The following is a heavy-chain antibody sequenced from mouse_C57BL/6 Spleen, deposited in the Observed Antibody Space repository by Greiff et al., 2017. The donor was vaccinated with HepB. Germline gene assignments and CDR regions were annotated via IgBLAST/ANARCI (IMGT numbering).Heavy chain of an antibody. CDR3: ARSYYYGSTDFDY. Sequence: EVQVVESGGGLVQPGGSLSLSCAASGFTFTDYYMSWVRQPPGKALEWLGFIRNKANGYTTEYSASVKGRCTISRDNSQSILYLQMNALRAEDSATYYCARSYYYGSTDFDYWGQGTTLTVSS. CDR1: GFTFTDYY. J-gene: IGHJ2*01. CDR2: IRNKANGYTT. D-gene: IGHD1-1*01. V-gene: IGHV7-3*01.